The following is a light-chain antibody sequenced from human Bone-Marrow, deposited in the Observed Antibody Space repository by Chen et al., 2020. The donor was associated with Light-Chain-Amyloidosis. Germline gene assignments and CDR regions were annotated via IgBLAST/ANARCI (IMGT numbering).Light chain of an antibody. CDR3: SSYTITNTLV. CDR2: EVT. V-gene: IGLV2-14*01. CDR1: SSDVGGDNH. J-gene: IGLJ1*01. Sequence: QSALTHPASVSGSPGQSITISCTGTSSDVGGDNHVSWYQQHPDKAPKLMIYEVTNRPSWVPDRFSGSKSDITASLTISGLQTEDEADYFCSSYTITNTLVFGSGTRVTVL.